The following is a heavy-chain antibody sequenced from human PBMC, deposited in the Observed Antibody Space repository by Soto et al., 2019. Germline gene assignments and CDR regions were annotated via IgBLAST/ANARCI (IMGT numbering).Heavy chain of an antibody. V-gene: IGHV3-33*03. CDR3: AKNIGPTVTTRDDYFDY. CDR1: GFRFDSYA. D-gene: IGHD4-17*01. J-gene: IGHJ4*02. Sequence: GGSLRLSCAASGFRFDSYAMHWVRQAPGKGLEWVAVIWYDGSEKYFADSVKGRFTISRDNAKNSLFLQMTSLRAEDTALYYCAKNIGPTVTTRDDYFDYWGQGTPVTVSS. CDR2: IWYDGSEK.